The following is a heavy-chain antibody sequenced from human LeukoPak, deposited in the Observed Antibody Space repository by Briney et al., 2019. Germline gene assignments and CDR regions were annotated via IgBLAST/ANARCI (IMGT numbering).Heavy chain of an antibody. CDR2: ISAYKGNT. Sequence: ASVKVSCKASGYTFTSYGISWVRQAPGQGLEWMGWISAYKGNTNYAQKLQGRVTMTTDTSTSTAYMELRSLRSDDTAVYYCARDPYSGSYHAVWFDPWGQGTLVTVSS. CDR1: GYTFTSYG. V-gene: IGHV1-18*01. CDR3: ARDPYSGSYHAVWFDP. D-gene: IGHD1-26*01. J-gene: IGHJ5*02.